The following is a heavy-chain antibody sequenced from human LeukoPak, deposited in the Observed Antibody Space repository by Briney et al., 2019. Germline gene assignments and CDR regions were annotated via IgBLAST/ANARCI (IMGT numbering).Heavy chain of an antibody. CDR2: IIPIFGTA. D-gene: IGHD2-2*01. CDR3: ARDRVIVVVPAAMRYYYYGMDV. Sequence: SVKVSCKASGGTFSSYAISWVRLAPGQGLEWMGGIIPIFGTANYAQKFQGRVTITADKSTSTAYMELSSLRSEGTAVYYCARDRVIVVVPAAMRYYYYGMDVWGKGTTVTVSS. V-gene: IGHV1-69*06. CDR1: GGTFSSYA. J-gene: IGHJ6*04.